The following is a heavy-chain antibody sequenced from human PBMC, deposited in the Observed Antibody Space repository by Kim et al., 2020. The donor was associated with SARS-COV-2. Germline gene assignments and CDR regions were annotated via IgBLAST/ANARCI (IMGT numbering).Heavy chain of an antibody. Sequence: FQGRVTMTRDTSTSTVYMELSSLRSEDTAVYYCARSRFVVVTATQGAFDIWGQGTMVTVSS. D-gene: IGHD2-21*02. J-gene: IGHJ3*02. V-gene: IGHV1-46*01. CDR3: ARSRFVVVTATQGAFDI.